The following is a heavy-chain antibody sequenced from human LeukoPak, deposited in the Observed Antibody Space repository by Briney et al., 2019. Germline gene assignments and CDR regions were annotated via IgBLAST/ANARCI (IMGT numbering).Heavy chain of an antibody. D-gene: IGHD3-3*01. CDR1: GFTFSSYA. CDR2: ISGSGGST. J-gene: IGHJ4*02. V-gene: IGHV3-23*01. Sequence: GGSLRLSCTASGFTFSSYAISWVRQAPGKGLEWVSAISGSGGSTYYADSVKGRFTISRDNAKHSLYLQMNSLRAEDTALYYCARDHYDFWRIKKEGKKYYFDYWGQGTLATVSS. CDR3: ARDHYDFWRIKKEGKKYYFDY.